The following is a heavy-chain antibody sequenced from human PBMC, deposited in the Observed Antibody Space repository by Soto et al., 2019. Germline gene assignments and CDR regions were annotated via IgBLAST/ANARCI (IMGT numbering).Heavy chain of an antibody. CDR1: GGSISSGDYY. J-gene: IGHJ5*02. CDR3: ATKEGGGPYVSTFAP. D-gene: IGHD3-16*01. Sequence: PSETLSLTCTVSGGSISSGDYYWSWIRQPPGKGLEWIGYIYYSGSTYYNPSLKSRVTISVDTSKNQFSLRLSSVTAADTAVYYCATKEGGGPYVSTFAPWGQGTLFT. CDR2: IYYSGST. V-gene: IGHV4-30-4*01.